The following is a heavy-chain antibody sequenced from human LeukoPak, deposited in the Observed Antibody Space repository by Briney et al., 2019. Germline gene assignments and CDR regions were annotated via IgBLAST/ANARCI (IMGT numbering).Heavy chain of an antibody. V-gene: IGHV1-2*02. D-gene: IGHD6-19*01. CDR3: ARGSVLGTSSWFDP. J-gene: IGHJ5*02. CDR2: ISPNRGDT. Sequence: ASVKVSFKASGYSFSGFFIHWVRQAPGQGLEWMGWISPNRGDTNYAQKFKGRVTMTTDTSLNTIYMQLSSLRLDDTAVYFCARGSVLGTSSWFDPWGQGTLVTVSS. CDR1: GYSFSGFF.